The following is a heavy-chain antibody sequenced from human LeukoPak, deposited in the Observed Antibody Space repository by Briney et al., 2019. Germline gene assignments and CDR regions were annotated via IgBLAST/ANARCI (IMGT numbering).Heavy chain of an antibody. J-gene: IGHJ6*02. CDR2: INPNSGGT. D-gene: IGHD3-16*02. Sequence: ASVKVSCKASGYTFTGYYMHWVRQAPGQGLEWMGWINPNSGGTNYAQKFQGRVTMTRDMSISTAYMELSRLRSDDTAVYYCARSKFMGVIKRYYYYGMDVWGQGTTVTVSS. CDR3: ARSKFMGVIKRYYYYGMDV. CDR1: GYTFTGYY. V-gene: IGHV1-2*02.